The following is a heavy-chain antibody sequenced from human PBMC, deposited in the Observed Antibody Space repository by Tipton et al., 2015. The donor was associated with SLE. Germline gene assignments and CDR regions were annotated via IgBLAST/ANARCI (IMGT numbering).Heavy chain of an antibody. J-gene: IGHJ4*02. CDR2: IKQDGSEK. V-gene: IGHV3-7*01. CDR1: GFTFSTYW. D-gene: IGHD6-19*01. CDR3: ARDWSDSSGQGY. Sequence: GSLRLSCVGSGFTFSTYWMSWVRQAPGKGLEWVADIKQDGSEKYYADSVKGRFTISRDNAKNTLYLQMNSLRAEDTAVYYCARDWSDSSGQGYWGQGPLVTVSS.